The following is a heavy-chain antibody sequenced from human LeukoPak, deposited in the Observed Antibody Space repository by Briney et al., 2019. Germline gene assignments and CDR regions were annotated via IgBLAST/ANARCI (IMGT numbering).Heavy chain of an antibody. D-gene: IGHD2-15*01. CDR2: INHSGST. Sequence: PSETLSLTCAVYGGSFSGYYWSWIRQPPGKGLEWIGEINHSGSTNYNPSLTSRVTISVDTSKNQFSLKLSSVTAADTAVYYCARVPHCSGGSCYPTYYYYYMDVWGKGTTVTVSS. V-gene: IGHV4-34*01. CDR3: ARVPHCSGGSCYPTYYYYYMDV. CDR1: GGSFSGYY. J-gene: IGHJ6*03.